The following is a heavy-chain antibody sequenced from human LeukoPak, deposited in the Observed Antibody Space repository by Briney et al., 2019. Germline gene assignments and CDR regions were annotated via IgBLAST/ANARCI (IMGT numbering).Heavy chain of an antibody. J-gene: IGHJ5*02. CDR1: GGAISTFY. Sequence: PSETLSLTCTVSGGAISTFYWSWIRQPPGKGLEWIGYIFYTGSTNYNPSLKSRVIISVDTSKNQLSLQLSSVTTADTAVYYCVRGYSANYGRFAPWAQGVLVTVSS. CDR3: VRGYSANYGRFAP. D-gene: IGHD1-26*01. V-gene: IGHV4-59*01. CDR2: IFYTGST.